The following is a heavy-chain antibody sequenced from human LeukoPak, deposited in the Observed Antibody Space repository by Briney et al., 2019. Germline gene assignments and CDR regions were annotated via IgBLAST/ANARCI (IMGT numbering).Heavy chain of an antibody. J-gene: IGHJ4*02. CDR3: ARGKSHGIQLTAIDY. CDR2: IIPMFGTA. Sequence: GASVKVSSKASGGTFSYYAICWVRRAPGQGLEWMGGIIPMFGTANYAQKFQGRVSITADESTSTAYVELSSLRSEDTAVYYCARGKSHGIQLTAIDYWGQGTLVTVSS. CDR1: GGTFSYYA. D-gene: IGHD5-18*01. V-gene: IGHV1-69*13.